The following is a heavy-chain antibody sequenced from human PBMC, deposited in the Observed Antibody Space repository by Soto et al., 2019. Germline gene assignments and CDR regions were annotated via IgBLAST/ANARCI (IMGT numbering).Heavy chain of an antibody. V-gene: IGHV3-30-3*01. CDR3: ARGVFYYYGSSGYSPDY. D-gene: IGHD3-22*01. Sequence: AGGSLRLSCEVSGFTSRSYVMHWGRQAPGKGLEWVALISFDGSKKNYADSVKGRFTISRDNSKNMMYLQMNSLRPEDTAVYYCARGVFYYYGSSGYSPDYWGQGTLVTVSS. CDR2: ISFDGSKK. J-gene: IGHJ4*02. CDR1: GFTSRSYV.